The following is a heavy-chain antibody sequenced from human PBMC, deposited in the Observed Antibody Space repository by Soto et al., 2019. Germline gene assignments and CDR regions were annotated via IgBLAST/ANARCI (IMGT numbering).Heavy chain of an antibody. D-gene: IGHD6-13*01. V-gene: IGHV2-5*01. CDR1: GFSLSTSGVG. J-gene: IGHJ4*02. Sequence: SGPTLVNPTQTLTLTCTFSGFSLSTSGVGVGWIRQPPGKALEWLALIYWNDDKRYSPSLKSRLTITKDTSKNQVVLTMTNMDPVDTATYYCARNSGAAAGTWYFDYWGQGTLVTVSS. CDR3: ARNSGAAAGTWYFDY. CDR2: IYWNDDK.